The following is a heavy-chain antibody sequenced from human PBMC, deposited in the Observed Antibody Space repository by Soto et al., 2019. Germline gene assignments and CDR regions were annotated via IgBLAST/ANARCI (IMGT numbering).Heavy chain of an antibody. V-gene: IGHV3-11*06. CDR3: ARALYSYDSRGYSEDHEYYFEY. CDR1: GFTFSDYY. D-gene: IGHD3-22*01. J-gene: IGHJ4*02. CDR2: ISSSSSYT. Sequence: LRLSCAAPGFTFSDYYMSWIRQAPCNGVEWVSYISSSSSYTNYADSVKVRFTISRDNAKNSLSLQMHRLRAEDTAVYYRARALYSYDSRGYSEDHEYYFEYCGQGTLVT.